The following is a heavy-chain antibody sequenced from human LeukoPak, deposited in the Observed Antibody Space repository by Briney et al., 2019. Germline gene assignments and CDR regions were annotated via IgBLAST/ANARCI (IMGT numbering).Heavy chain of an antibody. CDR2: IWNDGSNI. CDR1: GFIFSSYG. V-gene: IGHV3-33*01. Sequence: GGSLRLSCAASGFIFSSYGMHWVRQAPGKGLEWEAVIWNDGSNIQYAGSVKGRSTISRDNSKNTLYLEMNSLRADDTAVYYCARSYDSSGYYFRSAEYWGQGTLVTVSS. CDR3: ARSYDSSGYYFRSAEY. J-gene: IGHJ4*02. D-gene: IGHD3-22*01.